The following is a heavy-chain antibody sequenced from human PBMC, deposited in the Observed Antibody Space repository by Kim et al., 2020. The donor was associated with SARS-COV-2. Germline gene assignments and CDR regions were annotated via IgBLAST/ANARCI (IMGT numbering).Heavy chain of an antibody. V-gene: IGHV4-4*02. CDR3: AREGGIVATIPYFDY. J-gene: IGHJ4*02. CDR2: IYHSGST. D-gene: IGHD5-12*01. CDR1: GGSISSSNW. Sequence: SETLSLTCAVSGGSISSSNWWSWVRQPPGKGLEWIGEIYHSGSTNYNPSLKSRVTISVDKSKNQFSLKLSSVTAADTAVYYCAREGGIVATIPYFDYWGQGTLVTVSS.